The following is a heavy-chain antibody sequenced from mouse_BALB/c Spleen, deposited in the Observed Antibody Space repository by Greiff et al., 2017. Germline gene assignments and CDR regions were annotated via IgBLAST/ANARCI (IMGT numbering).Heavy chain of an antibody. V-gene: IGHV3-2*02. J-gene: IGHJ2*01. CDR1: GYSITSDYA. D-gene: IGHD2-4*01. CDR3: ATMITSGYFDY. Sequence: DVQLQESGPGLVKPSQSLSLTCTVTGYSITSDYAWNWIRQFPGNKLEWMGYISYSGSTSYNPSLKSRISITRDTSKNQFFLQLNSVTTEDTATYYCATMITSGYFDYWGQGTTLTVSS. CDR2: ISYSGST.